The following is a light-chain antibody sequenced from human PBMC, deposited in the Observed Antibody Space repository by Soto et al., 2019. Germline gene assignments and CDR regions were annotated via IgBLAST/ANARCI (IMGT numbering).Light chain of an antibody. Sequence: QSVLTQPASVSGAPGQSITISCTGTSNDVGGYKYVSWYQQRPGTAPKLIMFEVNNRPSGVSDRFSGSRSANTASLTISGLRAQDEADYYCSSYSSNNILSYVFGTGTKLTVL. CDR1: SNDVGGYKY. CDR3: SSYSSNNILSYV. J-gene: IGLJ1*01. V-gene: IGLV2-14*03. CDR2: EVN.